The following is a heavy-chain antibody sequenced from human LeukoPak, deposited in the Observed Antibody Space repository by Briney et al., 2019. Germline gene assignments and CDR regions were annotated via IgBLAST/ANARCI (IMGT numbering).Heavy chain of an antibody. D-gene: IGHD3-10*01. V-gene: IGHV1-46*01. J-gene: IGHJ4*02. Sequence: ASVKGSCKASGYTFTSYSMRWVRQAPGQGLEWMGMVNPILSSTSYAQKFQGRVTMTRDTSTSTVYMELSSLRSEDTAVYYCARYNTLLRGVTTSDYWGQGTLVTVSS. CDR1: GYTFTSYS. CDR2: VNPILSST. CDR3: ARYNTLLRGVTTSDY.